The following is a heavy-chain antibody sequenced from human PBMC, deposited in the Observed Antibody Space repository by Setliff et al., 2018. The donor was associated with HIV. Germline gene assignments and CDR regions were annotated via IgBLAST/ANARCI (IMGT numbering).Heavy chain of an antibody. D-gene: IGHD3-10*01. V-gene: IGHV4-31*03. CDR1: GGSISSGGSY. CDR3: ARWHPPYGFWEEDY. CDR2: INYSGST. Sequence: SETLSLTCSVSGGSISSGGSYWSWIRQHPGKGLEWIGYINYSGSTYYNPSLKTRVTISVDGSKNQFSLKLKSVTAADTAVYYCARWHPPYGFWEEDYWGQGTLVTVSS. J-gene: IGHJ4*02.